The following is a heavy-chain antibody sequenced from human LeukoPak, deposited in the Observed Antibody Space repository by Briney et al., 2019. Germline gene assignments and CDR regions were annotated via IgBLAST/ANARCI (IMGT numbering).Heavy chain of an antibody. CDR1: GGSISSSSYY. D-gene: IGHD1-26*01. CDR2: IYYSGST. CDR3: ARAKWELLFRWFDP. J-gene: IGHJ5*02. V-gene: IGHV4-61*01. Sequence: SETLSLTCTVSGGSISSSSYYWSWIRQPPGKGLEWIGYIYYSGSTNYNPSLKSRVTISVDTSKNQFSLKLSSVTAADTAVYYCARAKWELLFRWFDPWGQGTLVTVSS.